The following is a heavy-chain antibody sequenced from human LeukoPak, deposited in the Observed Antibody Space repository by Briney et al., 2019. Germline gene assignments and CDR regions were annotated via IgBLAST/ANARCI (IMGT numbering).Heavy chain of an antibody. V-gene: IGHV3-48*01. Sequence: GGSLRLSCAASGFTFNNYNMNWIRQAPGKGLEWVSYISRSSDKVYNADSVKGRFSISRDNAKNSVYLQMTSLRVEDTAVYYCARPPRRAAHGYFDLWGRGTLVTVSS. CDR1: GFTFNNYN. CDR3: ARPPRRAAHGYFDL. D-gene: IGHD2-15*01. J-gene: IGHJ2*01. CDR2: ISRSSDKV.